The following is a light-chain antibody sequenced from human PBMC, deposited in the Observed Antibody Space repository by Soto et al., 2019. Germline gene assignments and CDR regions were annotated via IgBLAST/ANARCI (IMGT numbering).Light chain of an antibody. CDR1: SSDVGGYNF. V-gene: IGLV2-11*01. J-gene: IGLJ2*01. CDR2: DVT. Sequence: QSALTQPPSVSGSPGQSVTISCTGTSSDVGGYNFVSWYQQHPGKVPKLIIFDVTKRPSGVPDRFSGSKSGDTASLTISGLQAEDEADYYCCSYAGSYTLILGGGTKLTVL. CDR3: CSYAGSYTLI.